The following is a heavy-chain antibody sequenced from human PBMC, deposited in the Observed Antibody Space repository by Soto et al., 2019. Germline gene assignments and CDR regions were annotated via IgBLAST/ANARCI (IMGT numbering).Heavy chain of an antibody. J-gene: IGHJ6*02. CDR3: ARGRRCSSTSCVRGGIGMDV. CDR2: INHSGST. CDR1: GGSFSGYY. Sequence: QVQLQQWGAGLLKPSETLSLTCAVYGGSFSGYYWSWIRQPPGKGLEWIGEINHSGSTNYNPSLKSRVTISVDTSKNQFSLKLSSVTAAGTAVYYCARGRRCSSTSCVRGGIGMDVWGQGTTVTVSS. D-gene: IGHD2-2*01. V-gene: IGHV4-34*01.